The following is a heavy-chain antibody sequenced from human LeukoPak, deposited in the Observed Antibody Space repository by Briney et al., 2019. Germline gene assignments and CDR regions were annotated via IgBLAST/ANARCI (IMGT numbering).Heavy chain of an antibody. CDR1: GFTFNSYA. D-gene: IGHD6-6*01. CDR2: ISDSGGNT. CDR3: ARHRSSWLIDY. J-gene: IGHJ4*02. V-gene: IGHV3-23*01. Sequence: GGSLRLSCAASGFTFNSYAMSWVRQAPWERLQWVSGISDSGGNTYYADSVKGRFTISRDNSKNTLYLQMNSLRAEDTAVYYCARHRSSWLIDYWGQGTLVTVSS.